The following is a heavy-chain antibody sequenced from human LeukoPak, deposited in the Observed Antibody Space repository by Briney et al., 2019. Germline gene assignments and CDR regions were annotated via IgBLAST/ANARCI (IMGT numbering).Heavy chain of an antibody. CDR3: ARQVPKIINQYYMDV. D-gene: IGHD1-14*01. Sequence: GESLKISGKSSGYTFTNSWIAWVRQMPGKGLEWMGIIYPGDSDTRYSPSFQGQVTFSADKSISTAYLQWSSLKASDTAIYYCARQVPKIINQYYMDVWGKGTTVTVS. CDR2: IYPGDSDT. V-gene: IGHV5-51*01. J-gene: IGHJ6*03. CDR1: GYTFTNSW.